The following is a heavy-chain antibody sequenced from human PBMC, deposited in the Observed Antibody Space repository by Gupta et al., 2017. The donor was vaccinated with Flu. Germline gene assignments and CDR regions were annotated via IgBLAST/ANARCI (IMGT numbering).Heavy chain of an antibody. CDR3: ARHNRVPAAPLEFDP. V-gene: IGHV4-39*01. Sequence: QLQLQESGPGLVKPSETLSLTCTVSGGSISSSSYYWGWIRQPPGKGLEWIGSIYYSGSTYYNPSLKSRVTISVDTSKNQFSLKLSSVTAADTAVYYCARHNRVPAAPLEFDPWGQGTLVTVSS. CDR1: GGSISSSSYY. D-gene: IGHD2-2*01. CDR2: IYYSGST. J-gene: IGHJ5*02.